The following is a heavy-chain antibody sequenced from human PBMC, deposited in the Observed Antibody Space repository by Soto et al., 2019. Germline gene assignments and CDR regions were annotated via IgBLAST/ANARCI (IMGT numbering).Heavy chain of an antibody. V-gene: IGHV1-69*01. CDR3: ARGRSSGWYGGVFDY. D-gene: IGHD6-19*01. Sequence: QVQLVQSGTEVKKPGSSVHVSCKTSGGTFRSYAISWVRQAPGQGLEWMGVIVPIFGTANYAQKFQGRVTITADEATSTAYLELSSLRSEDTAVYYCARGRSSGWYGGVFDYWGQGTLVTVSS. J-gene: IGHJ4*02. CDR1: GGTFRSYA. CDR2: IVPIFGTA.